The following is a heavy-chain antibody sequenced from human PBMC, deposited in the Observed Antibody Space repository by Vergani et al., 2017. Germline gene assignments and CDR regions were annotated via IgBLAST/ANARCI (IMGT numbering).Heavy chain of an antibody. V-gene: IGHV7-4-1*02. Sequence: QVLVVQSGSEFKKPGAPVKVSCKTLGYPFNTYALCWVRQAPGQGMGWMGWINTNNGDPTYDKDFTGRFIFSLDTPANNAYLEINNLTPEDTAFYYCAREGGPHSIWGQGTLVTVSS. CDR1: GYPFNTYA. CDR3: AREGGPHSI. CDR2: INTNNGDP. D-gene: IGHD2-21*01. J-gene: IGHJ4*03.